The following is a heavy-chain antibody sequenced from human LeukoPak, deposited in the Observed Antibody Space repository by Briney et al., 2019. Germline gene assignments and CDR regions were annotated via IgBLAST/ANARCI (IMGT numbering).Heavy chain of an antibody. CDR2: IKQDGSEK. J-gene: IGHJ6*03. CDR1: GFTFSSYW. D-gene: IGHD2-2*01. CDR3: AKGVPAAIYYYYYMDV. Sequence: PGGSLRLSCAASGFTFSSYWMSWVRQAPGKGLEWVANIKQDGSEKYYVDSVKGRFTISRDNAKNSLYLQMNSLRAEDTAVYYCAKGVPAAIYYYYYMDVWGKGTTVTVSS. V-gene: IGHV3-7*01.